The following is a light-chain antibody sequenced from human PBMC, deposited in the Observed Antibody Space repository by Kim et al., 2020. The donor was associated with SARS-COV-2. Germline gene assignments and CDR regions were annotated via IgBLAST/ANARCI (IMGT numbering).Light chain of an antibody. V-gene: IGKV3-20*01. J-gene: IGKJ1*01. CDR2: GAS. Sequence: SPGDRAAPSCRPSQRVSSNYLAWYQQKPGQAPRLLIYGASSRATGIPDRFSGSGSGTDFTLTITRLEPEDFAVYYCQQYSSSPATFGQGTKVDIK. CDR1: QRVSSNY. CDR3: QQYSSSPAT.